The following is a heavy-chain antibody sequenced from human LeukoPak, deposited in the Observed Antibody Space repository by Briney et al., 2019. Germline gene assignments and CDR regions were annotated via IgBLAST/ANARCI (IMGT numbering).Heavy chain of an antibody. CDR3: ARDSYSSGSLDY. J-gene: IGHJ4*02. Sequence: GGSLRLSCAASGFTFSSYAMSWVRQAPGKGLEWVSAISGSGGSTYYADSVKGRFTISRDNSKNTLYLQMNSLRAEDTAVYYCARDSYSSGSLDYWGQGTLVTVSS. CDR1: GFTFSSYA. D-gene: IGHD6-19*01. V-gene: IGHV3-23*01. CDR2: ISGSGGST.